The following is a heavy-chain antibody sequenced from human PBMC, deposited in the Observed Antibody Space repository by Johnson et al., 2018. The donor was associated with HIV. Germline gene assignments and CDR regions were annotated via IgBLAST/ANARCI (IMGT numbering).Heavy chain of an antibody. CDR3: AKGSGSSWYIGALDI. Sequence: QVQLVESGGGLVQSRRSLRLSCAASGFTFSSYAMHWVRQAPGKGLEWVALISFDGSNKYYADSVKGRFTISRDNSKNTLYLQMNSLRAEDTAVYYCAKGSGSSWYIGALDIWGQGTMVTVSS. V-gene: IGHV3-30-3*01. J-gene: IGHJ3*02. D-gene: IGHD6-13*01. CDR1: GFTFSSYA. CDR2: ISFDGSNK.